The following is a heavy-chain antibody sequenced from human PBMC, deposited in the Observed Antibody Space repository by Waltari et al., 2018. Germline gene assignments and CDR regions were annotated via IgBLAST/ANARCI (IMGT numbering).Heavy chain of an antibody. Sequence: QVQLVQSGAEVKKPGASVKVSCKASGYTFTGYYMHWVRQAPGQGLEWMGRINPNSGGTNYAQKVQGRVTMTRDTSISTAYMELSRLRSDDTAVYYCARGSGIAVAVGSVGDDYWGQGTLVTVSS. CDR2: INPNSGGT. V-gene: IGHV1-2*06. D-gene: IGHD6-19*01. CDR1: GYTFTGYY. J-gene: IGHJ4*02. CDR3: ARGSGIAVAVGSVGDDY.